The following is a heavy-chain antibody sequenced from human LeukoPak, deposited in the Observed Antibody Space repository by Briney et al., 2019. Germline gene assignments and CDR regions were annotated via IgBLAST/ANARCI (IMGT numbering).Heavy chain of an antibody. D-gene: IGHD2-21*02. Sequence: GGSLRLSCAASGFTFSSYAMSWVRQAPGKGLEWVSAISGSGGSTYYADSVKGRFTISRDNSKNTLYLQMNSLRAEDTAVYYCARDGVCGGDCAYGMDVWGQGTTVTVSS. CDR2: ISGSGGST. CDR1: GFTFSSYA. J-gene: IGHJ6*02. CDR3: ARDGVCGGDCAYGMDV. V-gene: IGHV3-23*01.